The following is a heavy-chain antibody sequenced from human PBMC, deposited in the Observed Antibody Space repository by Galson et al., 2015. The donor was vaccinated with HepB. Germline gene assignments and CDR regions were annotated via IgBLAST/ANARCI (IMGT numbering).Heavy chain of an antibody. Sequence: SLRLSCAASGFTFSSYALHWVRQAPGKGLEWVAVISYDGSNKYYADSVKGRFTISRDNSKNTLYLQMNSLRAEDTAVYYCAREGPDITMIVVVIYFDYWGQGTLVTVSS. V-gene: IGHV3-30-3*01. J-gene: IGHJ4*02. CDR1: GFTFSSYA. D-gene: IGHD3-22*01. CDR2: ISYDGSNK. CDR3: AREGPDITMIVVVIYFDY.